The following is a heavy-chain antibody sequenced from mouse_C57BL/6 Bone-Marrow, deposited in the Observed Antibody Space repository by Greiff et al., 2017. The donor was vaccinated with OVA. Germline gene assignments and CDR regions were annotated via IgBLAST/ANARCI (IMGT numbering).Heavy chain of an antibody. J-gene: IGHJ2*01. CDR3: TITTGVAFDY. V-gene: IGHV5-9-1*02. CDR1: GFTFSSYA. D-gene: IGHD1-1*01. Sequence: EVKLMESGEGLVKPGGSLKLSCAASGFTFSSYAMSWVRQTPEKRLEWVAYISSGGDYIYYADTVKGRFTISRDNARNTLYLQMSSLKSEDTAMYYCTITTGVAFDYWGEGTTLTVSS. CDR2: ISSGGDYI.